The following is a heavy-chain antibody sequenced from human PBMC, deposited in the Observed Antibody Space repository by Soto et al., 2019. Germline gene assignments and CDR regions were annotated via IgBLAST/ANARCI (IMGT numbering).Heavy chain of an antibody. V-gene: IGHV3-23*01. CDR1: GFTFSSYA. CDR3: ARDDSRAYYYDAFDI. J-gene: IGHJ3*02. CDR2: SSGSGGST. Sequence: PGGSLRLSCAASGFTFSSYAMTWVRQAPGQGLEWVSVSSGSGGSTYYADSVKGRFTISRDNSKNTLYLQMNSLRAEDTAVYYCARDDSRAYYYDAFDIWGQGTMVTV. D-gene: IGHD3-22*01.